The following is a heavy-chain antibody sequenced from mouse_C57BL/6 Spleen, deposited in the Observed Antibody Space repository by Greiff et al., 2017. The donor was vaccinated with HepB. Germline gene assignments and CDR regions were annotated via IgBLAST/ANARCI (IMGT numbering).Heavy chain of an antibody. V-gene: IGHV1-15*01. D-gene: IGHD1-1*01. CDR1: GYTFTDYE. J-gene: IGHJ2*01. Sequence: QVHVKQSGAELVRPGASVTLSCKASGYTFTDYEMHWVKQTPVHGLEWIGAIVPETGGTAYNQKFKGKAILTADKSSSTAYMELRSLTSEDSAVYYCTRPTVVAPGYWGQGTTLTVSS. CDR3: TRPTVVAPGY. CDR2: IVPETGGT.